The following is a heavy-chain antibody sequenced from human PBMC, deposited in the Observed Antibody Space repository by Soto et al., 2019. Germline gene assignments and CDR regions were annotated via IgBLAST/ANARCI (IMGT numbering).Heavy chain of an antibody. CDR1: GFTFGSYW. D-gene: IGHD3-16*01. Sequence: PGGSLRLSCAASGFTFGSYWMHWVRQAPGKGLVWVSRISPDGTSTSNADSVKGRFTISRDNTKNTLHLQMDSLGVEDTAVYYCARDGGGLAHWGQGTLVTVSS. CDR3: ARDGGGLAH. V-gene: IGHV3-74*01. CDR2: ISPDGTST. J-gene: IGHJ4*02.